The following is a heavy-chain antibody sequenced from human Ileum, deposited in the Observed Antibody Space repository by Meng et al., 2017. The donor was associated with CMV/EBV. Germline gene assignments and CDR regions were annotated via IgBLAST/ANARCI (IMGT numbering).Heavy chain of an antibody. J-gene: IGHJ4*02. V-gene: IGHV2-5*02. CDR1: SLSASGVG. CDR3: AHRPGCNGDWGRRYFDY. CDR2: IYWDNDK. D-gene: IGHD3-16*01. Sequence: SLSASGVGVCLIRQPAKPALEWLAFIYWDNDKRYSPSMKSRLTIANNASKNPVLLTITNMAPVNAAAYPCAHRPGCNGDWGRRYFDYWGQGVLVTVSS.